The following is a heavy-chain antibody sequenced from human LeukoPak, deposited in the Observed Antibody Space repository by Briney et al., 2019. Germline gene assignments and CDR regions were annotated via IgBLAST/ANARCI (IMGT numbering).Heavy chain of an antibody. D-gene: IGHD3-10*01. CDR3: ARGGRRDGTVSTYYFYAMDV. CDR2: LSYDGVNA. Sequence: GGSLRLSCVVSGFSFSDNVFHWVRQAPGKGLEWVTYLSYDGVNAFYADSVKGRFTISRDTAGGTVSLQMDNPRVEDTAVYYCARGGRRDGTVSTYYFYAMDVWGQGTAVTASS. J-gene: IGHJ6*02. V-gene: IGHV3-30*04. CDR1: GFSFSDNV.